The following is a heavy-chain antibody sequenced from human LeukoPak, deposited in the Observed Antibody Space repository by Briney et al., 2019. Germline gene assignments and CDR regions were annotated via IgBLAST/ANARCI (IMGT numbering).Heavy chain of an antibody. V-gene: IGHV3-30-3*01. CDR2: ISYDGSNK. Sequence: GGSLRLSCAASGFTFSSYAMHWVREAPGKGLEWVAVISYDGSNKYYADSVKGRFTISRDNSKNTLYLQMNSLRAEDTAVYYCARDVLLWFGEFDYWGQGTLVTLSS. D-gene: IGHD3-10*01. CDR3: ARDVLLWFGEFDY. J-gene: IGHJ4*02. CDR1: GFTFSSYA.